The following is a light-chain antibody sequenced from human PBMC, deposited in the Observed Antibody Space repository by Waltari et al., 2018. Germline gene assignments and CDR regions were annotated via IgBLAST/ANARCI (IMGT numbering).Light chain of an antibody. CDR1: SSDAGGYSY. J-gene: IGLJ3*02. Sequence: QSALTQTPSASGSPGQSVTIPCTGTSSDAGGYSYVTWYQQHPGKAPKLILYEVSQRPSGVPDRFSGSKSGTTASLTVSGLQAEDEADYYCSSYVGNKVFGGGTKLTVL. CDR2: EVS. V-gene: IGLV2-8*01. CDR3: SSYVGNKV.